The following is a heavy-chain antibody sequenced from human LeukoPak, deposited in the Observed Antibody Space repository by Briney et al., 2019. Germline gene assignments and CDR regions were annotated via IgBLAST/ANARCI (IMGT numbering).Heavy chain of an antibody. CDR3: ARVLSSGWYSGPYYYGMDV. V-gene: IGHV4-59*01. D-gene: IGHD6-19*01. J-gene: IGHJ6*02. Sequence: SETLSLTCTVSGGSISSYYWSWIRQPPGKGLVWIGYIYYSGSTNYNPSLKSRVTISVDTSKNQFSLKLSSVTAADTAVYYCARVLSSGWYSGPYYYGMDVWGQGTTVTVSS. CDR1: GGSISSYY. CDR2: IYYSGST.